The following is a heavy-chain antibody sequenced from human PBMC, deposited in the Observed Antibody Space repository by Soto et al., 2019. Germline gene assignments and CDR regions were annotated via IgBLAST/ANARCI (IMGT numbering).Heavy chain of an antibody. CDR2: VYYSGSS. J-gene: IGHJ5*02. CDR3: AKLSCTSSTCYFPGWFDP. D-gene: IGHD2-2*01. Sequence: PSETLSLTCTFSGDSISGGASVWSWIRQPPGKGLEWIANVYYSGSSYYNPSLKSRLTISVDTTKNQFSLQWKSMTAADTAGYYGAKLSCTSSTCYFPGWFDPRGQGTLVTVSS. CDR1: GDSISGGASV. V-gene: IGHV4-31*03.